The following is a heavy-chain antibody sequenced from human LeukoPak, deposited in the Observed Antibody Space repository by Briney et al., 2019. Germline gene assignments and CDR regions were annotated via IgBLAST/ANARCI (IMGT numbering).Heavy chain of an antibody. J-gene: IGHJ4*02. Sequence: GGSLRFSCAASGFTFSSYGMHWVRQAPGKGLEWVAVISYDGSNKYYADSVKGRFTISRDNSKNTLYLQMNSLRAEDTAVYYCAKERFDYWGQGTLVTVSS. V-gene: IGHV3-30*18. CDR3: AKERFDY. CDR1: GFTFSSYG. CDR2: ISYDGSNK.